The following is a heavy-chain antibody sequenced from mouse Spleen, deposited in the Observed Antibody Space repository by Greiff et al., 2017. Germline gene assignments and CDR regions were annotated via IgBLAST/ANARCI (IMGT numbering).Heavy chain of an antibody. V-gene: IGHV5-9-3*01. CDR3: ARRGARYGFAY. CDR1: GFTFSSYA. J-gene: IGHJ3*01. CDR2: ISSGGSYT. Sequence: EVQGVESGGGLVKPGGSLKLSCAASGFTFSSYAMSWVRQTPEKRLEWVATISSGGSYTYYPGSVKGRFTISRDNAKNTLYLQMSSLRSEDTAMYYCARRGARYGFAYWGQGTLVTVSA. D-gene: IGHD2-14*01.